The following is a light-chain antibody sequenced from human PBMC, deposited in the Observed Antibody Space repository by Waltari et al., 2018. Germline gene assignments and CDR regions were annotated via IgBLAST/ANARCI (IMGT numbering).Light chain of an antibody. Sequence: QSALTQPPSASGSPGQSVTISCTGTSSDVGYYNYVSWYQQHPGKAPKLMFFEVMKRFSGVPDRFSGSKSANTASLTVSWLQAEDEADYYCSSYAGNNFYVFGTGTTVTVL. CDR2: EVM. V-gene: IGLV2-8*01. CDR1: SSDVGYYNY. J-gene: IGLJ1*01. CDR3: SSYAGNNFYV.